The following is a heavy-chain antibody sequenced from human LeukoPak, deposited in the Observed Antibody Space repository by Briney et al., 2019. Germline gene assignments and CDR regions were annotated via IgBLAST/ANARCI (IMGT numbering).Heavy chain of an antibody. V-gene: IGHV4-39*01. CDR2: IYYSGST. CDR3: ARAAYCGGDCYIFDY. D-gene: IGHD2-21*02. CDR1: SDSIYSSSYY. Sequence: PSETLSLTCTVSSDSIYSSSYYWGWIRQPPGKGLEWIGSIYYSGSTYYNSSLKSRVTISVDTSKNQFSLKLSSLTAADTAVYYCARAAYCGGDCYIFDYWGQGTLVTVFS. J-gene: IGHJ4*02.